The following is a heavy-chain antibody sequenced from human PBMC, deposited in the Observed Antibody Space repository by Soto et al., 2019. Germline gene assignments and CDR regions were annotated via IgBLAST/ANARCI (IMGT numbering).Heavy chain of an antibody. V-gene: IGHV1-18*01. CDR1: GYTFTSYG. CDR3: GRSTAEFLRWGRTWFDS. CDR2: ISAYNGNT. D-gene: IGHD7-27*01. J-gene: IGHJ5*02. Sequence: QVQLVQSGAEVKKPGASVKVSCKASGYTFTSYGISWVRQAPGQGLEWMGWISAYNGNTNYAQKLQGRVTMTTDTSTSTAYMELRSLRSDETAVCYCGRSTAEFLRWGRTWFDSWGQGTLVTVSS.